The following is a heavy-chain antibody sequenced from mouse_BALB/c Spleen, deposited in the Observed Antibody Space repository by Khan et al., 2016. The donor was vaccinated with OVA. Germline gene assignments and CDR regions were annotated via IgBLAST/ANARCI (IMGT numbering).Heavy chain of an antibody. Sequence: EVQVVESGGDLVKPGGSLKLSCAASGFTFSSYGMSWVRQTPDKRLEWVATISSGGDYTYYPDSVKGRFTISRDNAKNTLCLQMSRLKSEDTAMYYCASHLTGSFAYWGQGTLVTVSA. CDR3: ASHLTGSFAY. CDR1: GFTFSSYG. V-gene: IGHV5-6*01. J-gene: IGHJ3*01. CDR2: ISSGGDYT. D-gene: IGHD4-1*01.